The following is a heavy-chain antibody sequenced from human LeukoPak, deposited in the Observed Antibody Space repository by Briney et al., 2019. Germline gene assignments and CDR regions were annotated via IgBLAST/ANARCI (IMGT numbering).Heavy chain of an antibody. J-gene: IGHJ4*02. D-gene: IGHD3-10*01. Sequence: GGTLRLSCAASGFTFSTYAMSWVRQAPEKGLEWVSAIGGSGGSTYYADSVKGRFSISRDDSKNTLYLQMNSLRAEDTAVYYCAKFTRTLVRGALVNWGQGTLVTVSS. CDR3: AKFTRTLVRGALVN. V-gene: IGHV3-23*01. CDR1: GFTFSTYA. CDR2: IGGSGGST.